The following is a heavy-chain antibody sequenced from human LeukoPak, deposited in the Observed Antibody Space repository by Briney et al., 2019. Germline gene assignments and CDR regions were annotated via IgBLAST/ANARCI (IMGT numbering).Heavy chain of an antibody. CDR2: ISGSRGNT. D-gene: IGHD6-19*01. V-gene: IGHV3-23*01. CDR1: GFTFSSYG. J-gene: IGHJ4*02. CDR3: AKGSGGYRGHFDY. Sequence: QPGGSLRLSCAASGFTFSSYGMSWVRQAPGKGLEWVSGISGSRGNTYSEDSVKGRFTISRENSKNTLYLQMNSLRVEDTAVYYCAKGSGGYRGHFDYWGQGTLVTVSS.